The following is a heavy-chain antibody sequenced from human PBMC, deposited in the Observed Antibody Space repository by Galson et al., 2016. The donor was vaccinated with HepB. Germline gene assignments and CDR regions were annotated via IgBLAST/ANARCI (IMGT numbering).Heavy chain of an antibody. CDR1: GGSISSGGYS. D-gene: IGHD3-10*01. CDR2: IYHSGST. V-gene: IGHV4-30-2*01. J-gene: IGHJ6*02. CDR3: ARTTYYYGSVYGMDV. Sequence: TLSLTCAVSGGSISSGGYSWRWIRQTPGQGLEWIGYIYHSGSTFYNPSLKSRVTISVDRSKNQFSLKLSSVTAADTAVYFCARTTYYYGSVYGMDVWGQGTTVTVSS.